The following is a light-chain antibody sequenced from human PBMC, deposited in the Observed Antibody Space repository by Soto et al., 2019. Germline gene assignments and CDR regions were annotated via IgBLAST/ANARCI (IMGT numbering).Light chain of an antibody. J-gene: IGKJ1*01. CDR2: AAA. CDR3: QQSDSTPPT. Sequence: DIQMTQSPSSLSASIGDRVTITCRASQSISTYLNGYQHKPGKAPKLLIYAAARLQSGVPSRYSGSGSGTDFTLTISSLQPEDFATYYCQQSDSTPPTFGQGTKVEIK. CDR1: QSISTY. V-gene: IGKV1-39*01.